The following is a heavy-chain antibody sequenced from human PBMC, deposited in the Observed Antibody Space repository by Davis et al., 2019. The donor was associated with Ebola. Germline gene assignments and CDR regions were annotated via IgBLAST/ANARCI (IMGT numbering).Heavy chain of an antibody. V-gene: IGHV4-59*11. CDR2: IYYTGSA. D-gene: IGHD3-16*01. Sequence: PSETLSLTCSFSDGSISSHYWSWIRQPPGKRLEWIGSIYYTGSAYYNSSLNSRVTISVDTSKNQFSLKLSSVTAVDTAMYYCAERGGSVWGQGTLVTVSS. CDR1: DGSISSHY. J-gene: IGHJ4*02. CDR3: AERGGSV.